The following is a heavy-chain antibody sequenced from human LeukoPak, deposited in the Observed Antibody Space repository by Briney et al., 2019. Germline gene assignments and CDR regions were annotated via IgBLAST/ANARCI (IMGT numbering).Heavy chain of an antibody. D-gene: IGHD2-2*02. CDR2: IYYSGTT. Sequence: SETLSLTCTVSGGSINSYYWSWIRQPPGKGLEWIGYIYYSGTTNYNPSLKSRVTISVDTSKNQFSLKLSSVTAADTAVYYCARDRPGYCSSTSCYTSDYWGQGTLVTVSS. V-gene: IGHV4-59*01. CDR3: ARDRPGYCSSTSCYTSDY. J-gene: IGHJ4*02. CDR1: GGSINSYY.